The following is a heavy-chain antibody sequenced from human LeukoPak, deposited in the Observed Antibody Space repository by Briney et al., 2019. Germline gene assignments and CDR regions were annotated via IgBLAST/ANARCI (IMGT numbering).Heavy chain of an antibody. CDR2: IKQDGSEK. D-gene: IGHD1-26*01. CDR1: GFTFSSYW. J-gene: IGHJ4*02. V-gene: IGHV3-7*01. CDR3: ARGRRMGASLVDY. Sequence: GGSLRLSCAASGFTFSSYWMSWVRQAPGKGLEWVANIKQDGSEKYYVDSVKGRFTISRDNSKNMLYLQMNSLRAEDTAVYYCARGRRMGASLVDYRGQGTLVTVSS.